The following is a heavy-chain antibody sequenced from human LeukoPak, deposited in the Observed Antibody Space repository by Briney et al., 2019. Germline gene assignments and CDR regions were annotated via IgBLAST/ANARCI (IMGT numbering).Heavy chain of an antibody. Sequence: PPETLSLTCAVYGGSFSGYYWSWIRQPPGKGLEWIGEIYHSGSTNYNPSLKSRVTISVDTSKNQFSLKLTSVTAADTAVYYCARVKTTMIVATRAFDIWGQGTMLTVSS. CDR3: ARVKTTMIVATRAFDI. D-gene: IGHD3-22*01. CDR2: IYHSGST. J-gene: IGHJ3*02. CDR1: GGSFSGYY. V-gene: IGHV4-34*01.